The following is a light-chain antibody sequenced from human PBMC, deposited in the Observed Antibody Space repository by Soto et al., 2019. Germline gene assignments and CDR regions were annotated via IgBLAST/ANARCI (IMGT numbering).Light chain of an antibody. CDR2: GTS. V-gene: IGKV3-20*01. Sequence: EIVLTQSPGTLSLSPGEGATLFCRASQTVSSSYVAWYQQKRGQAPRLLIYGTSNRATGIPDRFSGGGSGTYFTLTISRLELAGFAVYDWEVYGSSSLYSFAKGT. CDR3: EVYGSSSLYS. J-gene: IGKJ2*01. CDR1: QTVSSSY.